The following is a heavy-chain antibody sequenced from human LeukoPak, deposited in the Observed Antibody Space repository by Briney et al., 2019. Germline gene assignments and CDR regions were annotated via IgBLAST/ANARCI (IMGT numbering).Heavy chain of an antibody. CDR2: INHSGST. V-gene: IGHV4-34*01. Sequence: SETLSLTCTVYGGSFSGYYWSWIRQPPGKGLEWIGEINHSGSTNYNPSLKSRVTISVDTSKNQFSLKLSSVTAADTAVYYCARGRSRKHSSPMDVWGQGTTVTVSS. J-gene: IGHJ6*02. CDR1: GGSFSGYY. CDR3: ARGRSRKHSSPMDV. D-gene: IGHD6-13*01.